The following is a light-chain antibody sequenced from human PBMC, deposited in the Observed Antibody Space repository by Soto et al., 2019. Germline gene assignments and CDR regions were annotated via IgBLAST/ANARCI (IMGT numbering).Light chain of an antibody. J-gene: IGKJ1*01. V-gene: IGKV1-5*03. CDR1: QSISSW. CDR3: QQYIDNWT. CDR2: KAS. Sequence: DIQMTQSPSTLSASVGHRFTITCRASQSISSWLARYQQKPGKAPKLLIYKASTLQSGVPSRFSGSGSGTEFTLAISSLQPDDSATYYCQQYIDNWTFGQGTKVEIK.